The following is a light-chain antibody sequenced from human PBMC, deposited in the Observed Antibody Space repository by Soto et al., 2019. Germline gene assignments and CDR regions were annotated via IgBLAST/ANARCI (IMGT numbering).Light chain of an antibody. V-gene: IGKV3-15*01. CDR1: QSISDT. CDR2: SAS. CDR3: QQYDSSGT. Sequence: ETVMTQSPATLSVSPGGRATLSSRASQSISDTLAWYQQKPGQAPSLLIYSASRGATGFPARFSGSGSGTDFTLTISSLQSEDFAVYYCQQYDSSGTFGQGTKVDNK. J-gene: IGKJ1*01.